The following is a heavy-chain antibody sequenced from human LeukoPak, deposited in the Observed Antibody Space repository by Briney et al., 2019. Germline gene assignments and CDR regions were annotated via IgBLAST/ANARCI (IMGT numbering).Heavy chain of an antibody. Sequence: GGSLRLSCAASGFTFSTSSMNWVRQAPGKGLEWISYIRGSSTTIYYADSVKGRFTISRDNAKNSLYLQMNSLRAEDTAVYYCARDQRATASTGSYFDYWGQGTLVTVSS. CDR3: ARDQRATASTGSYFDY. CDR1: GFTFSTSS. CDR2: IRGSSTTI. D-gene: IGHD1-1*01. V-gene: IGHV3-48*01. J-gene: IGHJ4*02.